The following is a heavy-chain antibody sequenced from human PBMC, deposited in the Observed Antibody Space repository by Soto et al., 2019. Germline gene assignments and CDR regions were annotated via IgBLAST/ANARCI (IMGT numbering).Heavy chain of an antibody. CDR3: AREIVTAGGNNYFDP. D-gene: IGHD2-21*02. CDR1: GGTVASSHW. V-gene: IGHV4-4*02. J-gene: IGHJ5*02. Sequence: PSETLSLTCGVSGGTVASSHWWSWVRQSPGRGLEWIGNVYHTGDTNFNPSLQSRVTFSVDKSNNQFSLSLTSVTAADTAVYFCAREIVTAGGNNYFDPWGPGALVTVSS. CDR2: VYHTGDT.